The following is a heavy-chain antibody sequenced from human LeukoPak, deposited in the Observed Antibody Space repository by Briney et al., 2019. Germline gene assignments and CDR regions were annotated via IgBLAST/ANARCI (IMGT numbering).Heavy chain of an antibody. CDR3: ARVVLGDYVPTSGSSYDAFDI. V-gene: IGHV1-69*04. J-gene: IGHJ3*02. CDR1: GGTLTSYA. D-gene: IGHD4-17*01. Sequence: GSSVKVSCKASGGTLTSYAISWVRQAPGQGLEWMGRIIPILGIANYAQKFQGRVTITADKSTSTAYMELSSLRSEDTAVYYCARVVLGDYVPTSGSSYDAFDIWGQGTMVTVSS. CDR2: IIPILGIA.